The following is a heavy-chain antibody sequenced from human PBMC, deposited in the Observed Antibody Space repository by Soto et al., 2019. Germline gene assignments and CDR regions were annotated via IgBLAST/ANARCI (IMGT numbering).Heavy chain of an antibody. V-gene: IGHV3-7*03. Sequence: GGSLRLSCGASGFAFGSYWMGWVRQAPVKGLEWVAYINQGGSETYYVDSVRGRFTVSRDNARNSLDLQMNSLRADDTAVYYCARGSLYSSVWLNWFAPWGRGTLVTVSS. CDR1: GFAFGSYW. D-gene: IGHD6-19*01. CDR3: ARGSLYSSVWLNWFAP. J-gene: IGHJ5*02. CDR2: INQGGSET.